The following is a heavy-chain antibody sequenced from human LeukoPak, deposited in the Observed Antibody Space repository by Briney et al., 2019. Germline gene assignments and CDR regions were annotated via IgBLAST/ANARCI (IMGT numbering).Heavy chain of an antibody. D-gene: IGHD4-23*01. V-gene: IGHV3-23*01. J-gene: IGHJ5*02. CDR1: GFTFTSQA. CDR2: FTGAAGNI. Sequence: PGGSLRLSCATSGFTFTSQALSWVRQAPGRGLEWVSSFTGAAGNIHYADSVEGRFTLSRDISKETVYLQMNSLRVDDTAMYFCAAGGGNTFNPWGQGILVTVSS. CDR3: AAGGGNTFNP.